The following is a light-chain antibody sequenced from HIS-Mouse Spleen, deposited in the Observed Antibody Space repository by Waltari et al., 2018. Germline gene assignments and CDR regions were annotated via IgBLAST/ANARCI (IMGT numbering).Light chain of an antibody. CDR2: GAS. CDR1: QSVSSSY. Sequence: EIVSTQSPGTLSLSPGERATLSCRASQSVSSSYLAWYQQKPGQAPRLLIYGASGRATGIPDRFSGSGSGTDFTLTISRLEPEDFAVYYCQQYGSSPFTFGPGTKVDI. V-gene: IGKV3-20*01. J-gene: IGKJ3*01. CDR3: QQYGSSPFT.